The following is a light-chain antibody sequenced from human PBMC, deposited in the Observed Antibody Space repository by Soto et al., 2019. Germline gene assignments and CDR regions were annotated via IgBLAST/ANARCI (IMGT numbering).Light chain of an antibody. Sequence: EVVMTQSPATLSVSPGESATLSCRASQTLGTNLAWYQQKPGQAPRLFIYGASTRATGIPDRFSGSGSGTEFTLTISSLQSEDFAIYYCHQYNYWPRTVGQGTKVEIK. V-gene: IGKV3D-15*01. CDR3: HQYNYWPRT. J-gene: IGKJ1*01. CDR1: QTLGTN. CDR2: GAS.